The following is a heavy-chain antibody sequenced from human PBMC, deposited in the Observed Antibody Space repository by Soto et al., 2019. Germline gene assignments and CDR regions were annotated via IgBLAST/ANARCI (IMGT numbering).Heavy chain of an antibody. V-gene: IGHV3-11*01. CDR2: ISSSGSTI. CDR1: GFTFSDYY. Sequence: GGSLRPSCAASGFTFSDYYMSWIRPAPGKGLEWVSYISSSGSTIYYADYVKGRLTISKDNDKNSVYLQMNSLRAEDTAVYYCARGRYSYRVFSYWGQGTLVTVSS. CDR3: ARGRYSYRVFSY. D-gene: IGHD5-18*01. J-gene: IGHJ4*02.